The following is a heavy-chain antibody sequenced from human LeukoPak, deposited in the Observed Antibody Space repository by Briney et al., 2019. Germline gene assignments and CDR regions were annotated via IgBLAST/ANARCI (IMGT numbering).Heavy chain of an antibody. D-gene: IGHD1-26*01. CDR2: IYYSGST. CDR1: GGSISSSSYY. CDR3: ARPYSGSYQEGYYYMDV. J-gene: IGHJ6*03. Sequence: SETLSLTCTVSGGSISSSSYYWGWIRQPPGKGLEWIGSIYYSGSTYYNPSLKSRVTISVDTSKNQFSLKLSSVTAADTAVYYCARPYSGSYQEGYYYMDVWGKGTTVTVSS. V-gene: IGHV4-39*01.